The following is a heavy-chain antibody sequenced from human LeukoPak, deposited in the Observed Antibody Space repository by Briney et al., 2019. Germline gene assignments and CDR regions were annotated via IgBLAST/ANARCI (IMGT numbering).Heavy chain of an antibody. CDR1: GGSINNYY. CDR3: AGVPEHYSSGMDV. J-gene: IGHJ6*02. V-gene: IGHV4-59*01. CDR2: IYHSGT. Sequence: KASETLSLTCTVSGGSINNYYWSWIRQPPGKGLDWIGYIYHSGTSYNPSLQSRVTISIDTSKNQFSLKVSSVTAADTAVYYCAGVPEHYSSGMDVWGQGTTVTVSS.